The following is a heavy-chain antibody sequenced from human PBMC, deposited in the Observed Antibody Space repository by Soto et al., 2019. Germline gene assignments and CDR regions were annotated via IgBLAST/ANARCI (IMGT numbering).Heavy chain of an antibody. CDR3: FGGNGGPQ. Sequence: GGSLRLSCATSDFTFRNSWINWVRQAPGKGLEWVANIKPDGGAANYVDSVKGRFTISRDNVRNSASLQMNSLRVEDTAVYFCFGGNGGPQWGQGTLVTVSS. J-gene: IGHJ4*02. CDR2: IKPDGGAA. CDR1: DFTFRNSW. V-gene: IGHV3-7*03. D-gene: IGHD3-16*01.